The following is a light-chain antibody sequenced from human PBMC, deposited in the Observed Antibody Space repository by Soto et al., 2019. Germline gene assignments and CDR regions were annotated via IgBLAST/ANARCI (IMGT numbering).Light chain of an antibody. Sequence: QSALTQPASVSGSPGQSIAISCTGTRSDVGAYNYVSWYQQHPGKVPKLLIFEVNYRPSGVSDRFSGSKSGNTASLTISGLQSEDEADYYCTSYTTSSTYLFGTGTKVTVL. CDR3: TSYTTSSTYL. CDR2: EVN. CDR1: RSDVGAYNY. V-gene: IGLV2-14*01. J-gene: IGLJ1*01.